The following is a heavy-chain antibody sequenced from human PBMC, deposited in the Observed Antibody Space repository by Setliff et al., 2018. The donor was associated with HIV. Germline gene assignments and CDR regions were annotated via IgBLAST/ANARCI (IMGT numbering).Heavy chain of an antibody. CDR3: ASGVSTDDAFDI. CDR2: IDPSDSYT. D-gene: IGHD6-13*01. CDR1: GYRFTNYC. J-gene: IGHJ3*02. V-gene: IGHV5-10-1*01. Sequence: GESLKISCKGSGYRFTNYCIGWVRQMPGKGLEWMGRIDPSDSYTNYSPSFQGHVTISADKSISTAYLQWSSLKASDTAMYYCASGVSTDDAFDIWGQGTMVTVSS.